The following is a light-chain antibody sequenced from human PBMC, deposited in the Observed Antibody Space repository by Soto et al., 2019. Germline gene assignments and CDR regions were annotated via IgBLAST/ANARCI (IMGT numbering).Light chain of an antibody. CDR3: QQYNSYSWT. CDR2: KAS. CDR1: QSISTW. Sequence: DIQMTQSPSTLSVSVGDRVTITCRASQSISTWLAWYQQKPGKAPNLLIYKASSLESGVPSRFSGSGSGTEFTLTISSLQPDDSATYYCQQYNSYSWTFGQGTRWIS. J-gene: IGKJ1*01. V-gene: IGKV1-5*03.